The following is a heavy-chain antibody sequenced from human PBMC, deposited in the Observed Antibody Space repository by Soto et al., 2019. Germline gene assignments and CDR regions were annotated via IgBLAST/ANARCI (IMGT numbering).Heavy chain of an antibody. CDR2: IRSKTDGGTT. J-gene: IGHJ4*02. CDR1: GFTFGNAW. V-gene: IGHV3-15*07. CDR3: TTHSSSYFYS. D-gene: IGHD5-18*01. Sequence: VQLVESGGGLVKPGGSLRLSCAASGFTFGNAWMSWVRQAPGKGLEWVGRIRSKTDGGTTDYAAPVKGRFTVSRDDSENTLYLQLNSLKTDDTAVYYCTTHSSSYFYSWGQGTLVTVSS.